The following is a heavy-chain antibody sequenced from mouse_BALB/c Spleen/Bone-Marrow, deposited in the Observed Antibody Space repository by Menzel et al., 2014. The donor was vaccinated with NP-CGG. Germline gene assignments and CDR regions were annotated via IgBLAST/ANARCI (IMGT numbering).Heavy chain of an antibody. CDR1: GYTFISYW. V-gene: IGHV1-69*02. CDR2: IYPSDSYT. CDR3: TRGDYYGSSSFAY. J-gene: IGHJ3*01. D-gene: IGHD1-1*01. Sequence: QVQLKESGAELVRPGASVKLSCKASGYTFISYWINWVKQRPGQGLEWIGNIYPSDSYTNYNQKFKDQATLTVDKSSSTAYMHLTSPTSEDSAVYYCTRGDYYGSSSFAYWGQGTLVTVSA.